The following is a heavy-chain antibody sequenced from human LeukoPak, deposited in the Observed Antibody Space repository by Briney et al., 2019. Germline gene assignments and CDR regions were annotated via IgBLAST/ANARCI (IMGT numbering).Heavy chain of an antibody. CDR3: ARHLLGYCSGGNCYYFDF. J-gene: IGHJ4*02. Sequence: ETLFLTCTVSGGSISSTTYYWGRIRQPPGKGLEWIGSSYYSGSTYYNASLKNSVTISEDTSKNQFSLKLSSVTAADTAVYYCARHLLGYCSGGNCYYFDFWGQGTLVTVSS. CDR2: SYYSGST. D-gene: IGHD2-15*01. V-gene: IGHV4-39*01. CDR1: GGSISSTTYY.